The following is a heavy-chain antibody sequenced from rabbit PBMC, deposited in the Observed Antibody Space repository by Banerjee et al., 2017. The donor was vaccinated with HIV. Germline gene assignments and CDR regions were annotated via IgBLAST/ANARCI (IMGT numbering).Heavy chain of an antibody. CDR3: ARDLSYDDYGDFDL. J-gene: IGHJ4*01. CDR2: ISTISGGG. Sequence: QSLKESGGGLVQPGASLTLTCKASGIDFSSGYWMCWVRQAPGKGLEWIACISTISGGGYYASWVNGRFTISSHNAQNTLYLQLNSLTAADTATYFCARDLSYDDYGDFDLWGQGTLVTVS. D-gene: IGHD2-1*01. V-gene: IGHV1S43*01. CDR1: GIDFSSGYW.